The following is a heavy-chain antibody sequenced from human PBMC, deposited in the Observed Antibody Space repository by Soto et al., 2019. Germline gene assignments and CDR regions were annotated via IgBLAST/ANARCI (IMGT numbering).Heavy chain of an antibody. CDR3: ARLPRIDDFWSGYYSDGMDV. CDR1: GFTFSSYS. D-gene: IGHD3-3*01. Sequence: GGSLRLSCAASGFTFSSYSMNWVRQAPGKGLEWVSSISSSSSYIYYADSVKGRFTISRDNAKNSLYLQMNSLRAEDTAVYYCARLPRIDDFWSGYYSDGMDVWGQGTTVTVSS. V-gene: IGHV3-21*01. J-gene: IGHJ6*02. CDR2: ISSSSSYI.